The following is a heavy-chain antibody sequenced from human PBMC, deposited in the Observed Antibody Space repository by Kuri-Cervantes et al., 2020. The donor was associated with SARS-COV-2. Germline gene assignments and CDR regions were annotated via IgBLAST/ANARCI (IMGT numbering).Heavy chain of an antibody. D-gene: IGHD3-3*01. CDR1: GYTFTSYG. CDR2: IIPIFGTA. CDR3: AGRLRFSHSDAFDI. Sequence: PVKVSCKASGYTFTSYGISWVRQAPGQGLEWMGRIIPIFGTANYAQKFQGGVTITADESTSTAYMELSSLRSGDTAVYYCAGRLRFSHSDAFDIWGQGTMVTVSS. J-gene: IGHJ3*02. V-gene: IGHV1-69*13.